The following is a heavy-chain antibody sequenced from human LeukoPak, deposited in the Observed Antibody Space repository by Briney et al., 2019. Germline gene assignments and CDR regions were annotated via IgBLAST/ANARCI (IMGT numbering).Heavy chain of an antibody. V-gene: IGHV3-23*01. Sequence: GGSLRLSCAASGFTFSNAWMSWVRQAPGKGLEWVSGTSGSGASTYYADSVKGRLTISRDNSKNTLYLQMNSLRVEDTAVYYCGKAEAGTYYFDYWGQGTLVTVSS. CDR2: TSGSGAST. J-gene: IGHJ4*02. D-gene: IGHD6-19*01. CDR1: GFTFSNAW. CDR3: GKAEAGTYYFDY.